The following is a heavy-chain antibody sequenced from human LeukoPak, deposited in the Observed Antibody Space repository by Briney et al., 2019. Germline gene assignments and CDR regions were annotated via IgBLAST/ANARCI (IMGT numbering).Heavy chain of an antibody. D-gene: IGHD1-7*01. CDR1: GYSISSGYY. CDR3: ARRVVVTGTAYFDY. CDR2: IYHSGST. J-gene: IGHJ4*02. V-gene: IGHV4-38-2*02. Sequence: PSETLSLTCTVSGYSISSGYYWGWLRQPPGKGLEWIGSIYHSGSTYYNPSLKGRVTISVDTSKNQFSLKLSSVTAADTAVYYCARRVVVTGTAYFDYWGQGTLVTVSS.